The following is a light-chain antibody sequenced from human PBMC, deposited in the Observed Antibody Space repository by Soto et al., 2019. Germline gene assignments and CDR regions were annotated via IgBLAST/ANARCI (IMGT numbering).Light chain of an antibody. CDR1: SSNIGAGYD. J-gene: IGLJ2*01. Sequence: QPVLTQPPSMSGAPGQRVTISCTGSSSNIGAGYDVHWYQQLPGTAPKLLIYGNSNRPSGVPDRFSGSKSGTSASLAITGLQAEDEADYYCQSYDSSLSVVVIGGGTKLTVL. CDR3: QSYDSSLSVVV. CDR2: GNS. V-gene: IGLV1-40*01.